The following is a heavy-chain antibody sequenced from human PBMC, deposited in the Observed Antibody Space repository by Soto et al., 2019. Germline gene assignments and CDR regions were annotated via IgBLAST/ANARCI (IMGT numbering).Heavy chain of an antibody. CDR2: ISSRGGST. Sequence: EVQLLESGGGLVQPGGSLRLSCVGSGFTFTAYAMNWVRQAPGKGLEWVSAISSRGGSTFYADSVKGRFTISRDNSKNTLYLQIKSLRAEATAVYYCAQSQGYNLNDFNYWGQGTLVTVSS. D-gene: IGHD1-20*01. CDR1: GFTFTAYA. J-gene: IGHJ4*02. CDR3: AQSQGYNLNDFNY. V-gene: IGHV3-23*01.